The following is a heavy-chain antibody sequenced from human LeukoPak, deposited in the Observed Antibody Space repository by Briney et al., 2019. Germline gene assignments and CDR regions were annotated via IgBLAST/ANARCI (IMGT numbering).Heavy chain of an antibody. J-gene: IGHJ3*02. CDR1: GFTVSSTL. D-gene: IGHD2-2*02. CDR3: ATSDYCSSTSCYTVKRSGAFDI. Sequence: GGSLRLTCIVSGFTVSSTLMDWVRQAPGKGLEWVSVIYDDGGTVYADSVKGRFTISRDTSKNMVYLQMNSLRAEDSAVYYCATSDYCSSTSCYTVKRSGAFDIWGQGTMVTVSS. V-gene: IGHV3-66*02. CDR2: IYDDGGT.